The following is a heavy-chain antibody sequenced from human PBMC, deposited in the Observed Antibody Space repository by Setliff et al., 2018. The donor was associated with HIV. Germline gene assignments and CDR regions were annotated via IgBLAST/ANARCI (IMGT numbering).Heavy chain of an antibody. J-gene: IGHJ3*02. CDR2: VYTSGST. V-gene: IGHV4-4*07. CDR3: ARVFPPIRGAPFGTPPGAFDI. D-gene: IGHD2-15*01. CDR1: GGSMSTYY. Sequence: TLSLTCTVSGGSMSTYYWSWIRQPAGKRLEWIGRVYTSGSTIYNPSLRSRVTMSVDTSKSQFSLKLNSVAAADTAVYYCARVFPPIRGAPFGTPPGAFDIWGQGTMVTVSS.